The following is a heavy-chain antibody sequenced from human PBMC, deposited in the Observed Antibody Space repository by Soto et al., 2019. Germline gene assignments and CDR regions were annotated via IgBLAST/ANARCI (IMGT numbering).Heavy chain of an antibody. J-gene: IGHJ4*02. CDR1: GGSISSGGYY. Sequence: SETLSLTCTVSGGSISSGGYYWSWIRQHPGKGLEWIGYIYYSGSTYYNPSLKSRVTISVDTSKNQFSLKLSSVTAADTAVYYCATGGEMARDHFDYWGQGTLVTVSS. CDR2: IYYSGST. CDR3: ATGGEMARDHFDY. V-gene: IGHV4-31*03. D-gene: IGHD4-17*01.